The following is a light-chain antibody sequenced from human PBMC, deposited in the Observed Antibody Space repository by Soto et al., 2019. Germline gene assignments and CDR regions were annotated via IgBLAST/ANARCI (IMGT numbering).Light chain of an antibody. J-gene: IGKJ1*01. Sequence: DIQMTQSPSTLSASVGDRVTITCRASQSISTWLAWYQQKPGKTPKVLIFDASNLERGVPSRFSGSGAGTEFTLTISSLQPDDFATYYCQQYNAYSAWTFGQGTKV. CDR1: QSISTW. CDR3: QQYNAYSAWT. CDR2: DAS. V-gene: IGKV1-5*01.